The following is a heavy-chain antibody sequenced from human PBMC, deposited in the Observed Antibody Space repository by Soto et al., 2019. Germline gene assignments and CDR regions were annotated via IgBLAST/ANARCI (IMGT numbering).Heavy chain of an antibody. CDR2: INSDGSNT. CDR3: ATVHYYMDV. J-gene: IGHJ6*03. V-gene: IGHV3-74*01. CDR1: GFTFSSYW. Sequence: GGSLRISCAASGFTFSSYWMHWVRQAPGKGLVWVSRINSDGSNTNYADSVKGRFTISRDNAKNTLYLQMNSLRAEDTAVYYCATVHYYMDVWGKGTTVTVSS.